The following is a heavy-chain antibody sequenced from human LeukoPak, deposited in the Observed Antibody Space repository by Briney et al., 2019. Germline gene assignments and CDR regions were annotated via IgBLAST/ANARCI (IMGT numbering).Heavy chain of an antibody. D-gene: IGHD6-13*01. J-gene: IGHJ5*02. V-gene: IGHV4-59*01. CDR1: GGSISSYY. Sequence: PSETLSLTCTVSGGSISSYYWSWIRQPPGKGLEWIGYIYYSGSTNYNPSLKSRVTISVDTSKNQFSLKLSSVTAADTAVYYCARRSAAAGVGWFDPWGQGTLVTVSS. CDR2: IYYSGST. CDR3: ARRSAAAGVGWFDP.